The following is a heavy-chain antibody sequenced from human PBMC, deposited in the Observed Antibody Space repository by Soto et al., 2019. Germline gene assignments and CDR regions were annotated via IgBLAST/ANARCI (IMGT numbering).Heavy chain of an antibody. CDR1: GYTFTNHG. CDR3: ASNPTYYYDTSGPFDFYYFDY. Sequence: SVTVSCKTSGYTFTNHGISWVRQAPGQGLGGMGWISASNGTTNYAQKSKNRISLTTNSSARAADMVLRNLRSEDTGVYYCASNPTYYYDTSGPFDFYYFDYWGQGTLVTVSS. D-gene: IGHD3-22*01. V-gene: IGHV1-18*01. CDR2: ISASNGTT. J-gene: IGHJ4*02.